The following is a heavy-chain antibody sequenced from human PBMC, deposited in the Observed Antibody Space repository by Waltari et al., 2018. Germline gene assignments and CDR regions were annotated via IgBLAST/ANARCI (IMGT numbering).Heavy chain of an antibody. CDR3: ARGPGEFLPIDF. D-gene: IGHD7-27*01. V-gene: IGHV3-53*01. CDR2: IYGGCNT. J-gene: IGHJ4*02. CDR1: GFTVSTNY. Sequence: EVQLVESGGGLFQPGGSLRLSCAASGFTVSTNYMSWVRQAPGKGLDVVSVIYGGCNTYSADSVKGRFTISRDNSKNTLYLQMNSLRAEDTAVYYCARGPGEFLPIDFWGQGTLVTVSS.